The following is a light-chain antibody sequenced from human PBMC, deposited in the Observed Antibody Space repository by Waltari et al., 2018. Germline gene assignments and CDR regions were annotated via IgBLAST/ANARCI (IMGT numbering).Light chain of an antibody. Sequence: DIVMTQSPDSLAVSLGESATITCKSSQNVLYSSNNKNYLAWYQQKPGQSPNLLIYWASTREAGVPDRFSGSGSGTDFTLTISSLQAEDVAVYYCQQYYSTPYTFGQGTKLEIK. CDR3: QQYYSTPYT. CDR2: WAS. V-gene: IGKV4-1*01. CDR1: QNVLYSSNNKNY. J-gene: IGKJ2*01.